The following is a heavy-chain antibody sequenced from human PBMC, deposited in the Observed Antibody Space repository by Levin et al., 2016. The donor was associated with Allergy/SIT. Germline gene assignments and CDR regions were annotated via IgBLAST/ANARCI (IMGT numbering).Heavy chain of an antibody. Sequence: SETLSLTCSVSGDSINSGNFQWSWIRQPAGKGLEWIGRIDMSGSTKYNPSLKSRVTISVDTSNNHFSLKLSSVTAADTAVYYCARGFDYNDGSGYYVAYYFDFWGQGTLVTVSA. J-gene: IGHJ4*02. CDR2: IDMSGST. CDR3: ARGFDYNDGSGYYVAYYFDF. V-gene: IGHV4-61*02. CDR1: GDSINSGNFQ. D-gene: IGHD3-22*01.